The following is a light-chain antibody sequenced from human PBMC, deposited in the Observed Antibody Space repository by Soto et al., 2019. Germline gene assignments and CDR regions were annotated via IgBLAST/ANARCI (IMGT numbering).Light chain of an antibody. CDR3: QHYYTSYTT. CDR1: ETVTSNY. V-gene: IGKV3-20*01. CDR2: GAS. Sequence: SVLTQSPVSLSLAPWERATLSWGSSETVTSNYLAWYQQKPGQAPRLLIFGASTRATGIPDRFSGSGSGTDFTLTISRLEPEDFAVYYCQHYYTSYTTFGQGTKVDIK. J-gene: IGKJ1*01.